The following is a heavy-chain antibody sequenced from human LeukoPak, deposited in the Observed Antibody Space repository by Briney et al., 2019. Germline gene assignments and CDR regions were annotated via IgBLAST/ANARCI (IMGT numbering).Heavy chain of an antibody. CDR1: GFTVSSNY. D-gene: IGHD5-18*01. Sequence: GGSLRLSCAASGFTVSSNYMSWVRQAPGKGLEWVSVIYSGGSTYYADSVKGRFTISRDNSKNTLYLQMNSLRAEDTAVYYCARVSDTAYAFDYWGQGTLVTVSS. V-gene: IGHV3-53*01. CDR3: ARVSDTAYAFDY. CDR2: IYSGGST. J-gene: IGHJ4*02.